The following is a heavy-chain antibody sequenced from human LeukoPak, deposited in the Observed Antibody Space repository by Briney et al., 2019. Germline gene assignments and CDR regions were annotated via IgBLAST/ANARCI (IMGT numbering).Heavy chain of an antibody. CDR1: GYGFTTYW. CDR3: ARGQVCSSTSCPPDY. D-gene: IGHD2-2*01. CDR2: NYPGDADT. V-gene: IGHV5-51*01. Sequence: GESPMIPCKGSGYGFTTYWIGWVRQLPAKDVVWMGINYPGDADTRYTPSFQGQVTMSADKSINTGYLQRSSLKASDTAMYYCARGQVCSSTSCPPDYWGQGTLVTVSP. J-gene: IGHJ4*02.